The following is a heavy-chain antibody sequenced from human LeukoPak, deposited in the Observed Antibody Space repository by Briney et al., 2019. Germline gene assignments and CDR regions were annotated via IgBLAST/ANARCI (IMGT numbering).Heavy chain of an antibody. V-gene: IGHV3-23*01. Sequence: PGGPLRLSCAASGFTFSSSAMSWVRQAPGKGLEWVSAISNNGGYTYYADSVQGRFTISRDNSKSTLCLQMNSLGAEDTAVYYCAKQLGYCSDGSCYFPYWGQGTLVTVSS. CDR1: GFTFSSSA. CDR2: ISNNGGYT. D-gene: IGHD2-15*01. CDR3: AKQLGYCSDGSCYFPY. J-gene: IGHJ4*02.